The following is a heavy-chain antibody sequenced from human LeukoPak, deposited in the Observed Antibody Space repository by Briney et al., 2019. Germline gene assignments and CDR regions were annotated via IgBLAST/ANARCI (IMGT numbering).Heavy chain of an antibody. J-gene: IGHJ4*02. CDR1: GFTFDDYA. Sequence: PGGSLRLSCAASGFTFDDYAMHWVRQAPGKGLEWVSGISWNSGSIGYADSVKGRFTISRDNAKNSLYLQMNSLRAEDTAVYYCAKLIVDTAMDAFDCWGQGTQVTVSS. D-gene: IGHD5-18*01. CDR2: ISWNSGSI. CDR3: AKLIVDTAMDAFDC. V-gene: IGHV3-9*01.